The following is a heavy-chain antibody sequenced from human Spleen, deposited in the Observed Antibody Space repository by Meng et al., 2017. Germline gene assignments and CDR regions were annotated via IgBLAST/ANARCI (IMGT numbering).Heavy chain of an antibody. CDR1: GFTFSDYY. CDR3: AREYGGNSLDY. D-gene: IGHD4-23*01. CDR2: ITTSGSTI. V-gene: IGHV3-11*01. Sequence: QVQLVESGGGWVQPVGSLRYSCAASGFTFSDYYMSWIRQAPGKGLEWVSYITTSGSTISYTDSVKGRFTISRDNAKNSLYLQMNSLRAEDTAVYYCAREYGGNSLDYWGQGTLVTVSS. J-gene: IGHJ4*02.